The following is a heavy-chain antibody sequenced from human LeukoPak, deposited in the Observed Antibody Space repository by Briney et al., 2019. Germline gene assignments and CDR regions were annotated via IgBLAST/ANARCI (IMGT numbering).Heavy chain of an antibody. V-gene: IGHV4-39*07. J-gene: IGHJ4*02. CDR3: ARVGSSSWSYFDY. CDR1: GGSISSSSYY. CDR2: IYYSGST. D-gene: IGHD6-13*01. Sequence: PSETLSLTCTVSGGSISSSSYYWGWIRQPPGKGLEWIGSIYYSGSTYYNPSLKSRVTISVDTSKNQFSLKLSSVTAADTAVYYCARVGSSSWSYFDYWGQGTLVTVSS.